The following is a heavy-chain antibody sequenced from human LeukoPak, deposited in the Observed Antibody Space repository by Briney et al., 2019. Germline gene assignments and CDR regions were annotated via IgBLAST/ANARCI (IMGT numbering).Heavy chain of an antibody. CDR3: ARGGGKGSTREFGY. Sequence: GGSLRLSCAASGFTFSSYAMHWVRQAPGKGLEWVAVISYDGSNKYYADSVKGRFTISRDNSKNTLYLQMNSLRAEDAAVYYCARGGGKGSTREFGYWGQGTLVTVSS. V-gene: IGHV3-30*01. CDR2: ISYDGSNK. CDR1: GFTFSSYA. J-gene: IGHJ4*02. D-gene: IGHD4-23*01.